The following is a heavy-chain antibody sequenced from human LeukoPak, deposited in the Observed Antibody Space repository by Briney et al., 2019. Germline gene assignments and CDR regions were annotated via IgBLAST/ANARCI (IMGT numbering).Heavy chain of an antibody. D-gene: IGHD2-2*01. V-gene: IGHV1-3*01. Sequence: ASVEVSCKASGYTFTSYAMHWVRQAPGQRPEWMGWINAGNGNTKYSQKFQGRVTITRDTSASTAYMELSSLRPEDTAVYYCARVQSAYCSSSSCYGGYFDYWGQGTLVTVSS. CDR3: ARVQSAYCSSSSCYGGYFDY. J-gene: IGHJ4*02. CDR1: GYTFTSYA. CDR2: INAGNGNT.